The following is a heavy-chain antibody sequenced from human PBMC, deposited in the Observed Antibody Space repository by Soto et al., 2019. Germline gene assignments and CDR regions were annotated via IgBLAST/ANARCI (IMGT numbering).Heavy chain of an antibody. J-gene: IGHJ3*02. Sequence: XSVKVSCSTSGYAFTYYYTHWVRQAPGQGLECMGWMNPKSGGAYFAQKFQGRVTLTRDTSIGTAYIEVNSLTSDDTAVCFCTRENIENSDGLYDAFDIWGQGTTVTVSS. D-gene: IGHD5-18*01. CDR2: MNPKSGGA. V-gene: IGHV1-2*02. CDR3: TRENIENSDGLYDAFDI. CDR1: GYAFTYYY.